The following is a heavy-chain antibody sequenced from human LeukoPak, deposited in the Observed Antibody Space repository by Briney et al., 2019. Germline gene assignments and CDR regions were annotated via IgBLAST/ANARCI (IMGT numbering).Heavy chain of an antibody. D-gene: IGHD3-9*01. Sequence: GGSLRLSCAASGFTFSSYAMSWVRQAPGKGLEWVSAISGSGGSTYYADSVKGRFTISRDNSKNTLYLQMNSLRAEDTAVYYCAKDRWYDILTGYPRCYFDYWGQGTLVTVSS. CDR3: AKDRWYDILTGYPRCYFDY. CDR2: ISGSGGST. V-gene: IGHV3-23*01. J-gene: IGHJ4*02. CDR1: GFTFSSYA.